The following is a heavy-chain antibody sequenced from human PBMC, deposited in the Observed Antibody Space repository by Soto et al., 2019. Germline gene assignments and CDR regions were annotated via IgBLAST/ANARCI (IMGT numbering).Heavy chain of an antibody. CDR1: GGTFSSYA. CDR2: IIPIFGSA. CDR3: ARERPSTAAPYYYYGLDV. Sequence: QVQLVQSGAEVKKPGSSVKVSCKASGGTFSSYAIYWVRQAPGQGLEWMGGIIPIFGSANYAQKFQGRLTITADDSTNTAYMMLTSLRSEDTAVYYCARERPSTAAPYYYYGLDVWGQGTTVTVSS. J-gene: IGHJ6*02. D-gene: IGHD6-13*01. V-gene: IGHV1-69*01.